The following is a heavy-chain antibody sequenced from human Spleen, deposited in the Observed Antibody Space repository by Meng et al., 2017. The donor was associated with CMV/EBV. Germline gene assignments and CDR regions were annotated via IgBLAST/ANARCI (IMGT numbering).Heavy chain of an antibody. D-gene: IGHD2-21*01. J-gene: IGHJ5*02. Sequence: ASVKVSCKPSGYTFTAYYIHWVRQARGQGLEWMGWIIPDSDGTKDARKCQGRVTMTTNTSTSTAYMDLRSLRSEDTGVYYCATRSLYCGGDCNNWFDPWGPGTLVTVSS. CDR2: IIPDSDGT. CDR3: ATRSLYCGGDCNNWFDP. V-gene: IGHV1-2*02. CDR1: GYTFTAYY.